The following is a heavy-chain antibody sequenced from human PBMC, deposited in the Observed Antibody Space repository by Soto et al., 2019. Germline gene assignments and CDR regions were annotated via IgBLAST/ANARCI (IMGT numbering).Heavy chain of an antibody. Sequence: ASVKVSCKASGYTFTSYGISWVRQAPGQGLEWMGWISAYNGNTNYAQKLQGRVTMTTDTSTSTAYMELRSLRSDDTAVYYCARDGLLWFGDSSRSWFDPWGQGTLVTVS. CDR3: ARDGLLWFGDSSRSWFDP. D-gene: IGHD3-10*01. J-gene: IGHJ5*02. CDR1: GYTFTSYG. V-gene: IGHV1-18*01. CDR2: ISAYNGNT.